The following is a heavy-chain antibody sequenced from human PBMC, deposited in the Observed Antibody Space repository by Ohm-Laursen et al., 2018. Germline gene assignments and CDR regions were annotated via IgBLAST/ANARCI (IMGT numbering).Heavy chain of an antibody. V-gene: IGHV4-59*01. J-gene: IGHJ4*02. Sequence: PSETLSLTCTVSGGSISGYYWSWIRQPPGKGLEWIGYILYSGSTNYNPSLKSRLTMSVDTSQNQFSLKLSSVTAADTAVYYCARYNGNFDSWGQGTLITVSS. CDR2: ILYSGST. CDR1: GGSISGYY. CDR3: ARYNGNFDS. D-gene: IGHD1-14*01.